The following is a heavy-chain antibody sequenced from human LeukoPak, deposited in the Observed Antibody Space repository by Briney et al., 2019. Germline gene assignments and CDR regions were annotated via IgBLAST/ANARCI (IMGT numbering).Heavy chain of an antibody. D-gene: IGHD2-2*01. V-gene: IGHV3-23*01. CDR2: ISGSGGST. J-gene: IGHJ4*02. CDR1: GFTFSSYA. Sequence: PGGSLRLSCAASGFTFSSYAMSWVRQAPGKGLELVSGISGSGGSTYYADSVKGRFTISRDNSKNTLYMQMNSLRSEDTAVYYCAKGIVPAAISNSDYWGQGTLVTVSS. CDR3: AKGIVPAAISNSDY.